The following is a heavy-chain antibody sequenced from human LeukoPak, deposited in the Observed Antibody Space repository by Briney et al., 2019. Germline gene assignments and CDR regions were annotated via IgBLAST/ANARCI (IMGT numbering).Heavy chain of an antibody. CDR2: IAPMFGTA. D-gene: IGHD3-22*01. V-gene: IGHV1-69*01. Sequence: SVKVTCKASGGTFSSYAISWVRQAPGQGLEWMGGIAPMFGTANYAQKFQGRVTITADESTSTAYMELSSLRSDDTAVYYCVRDGSYYDSTGYYYLYWGQGTLVTVSS. CDR3: VRDGSYYDSTGYYYLY. J-gene: IGHJ4*02. CDR1: GGTFSSYA.